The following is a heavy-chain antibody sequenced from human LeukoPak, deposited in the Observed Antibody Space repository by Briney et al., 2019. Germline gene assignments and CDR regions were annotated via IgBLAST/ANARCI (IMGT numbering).Heavy chain of an antibody. J-gene: IGHJ4*02. CDR3: AKEEEYCSSTSCYEVY. CDR2: ISGRGGST. Sequence: GGSLRLSCAASGFTFSSYAISWLRQAPGKALEWVSAISGRGGSTFYADSVKARFTIYRDNSKHTLYLQINSLRAEDTSVYYCAKEEEYCSSTSCYEVYWGQGPLVTVSS. CDR1: GFTFSSYA. D-gene: IGHD2-2*01. V-gene: IGHV3-23*01.